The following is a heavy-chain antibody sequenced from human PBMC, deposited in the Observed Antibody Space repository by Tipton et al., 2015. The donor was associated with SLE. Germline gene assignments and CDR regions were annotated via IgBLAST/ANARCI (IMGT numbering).Heavy chain of an antibody. CDR2: IYTSGST. CDR3: AREGGGYCSSTSCYRRGLDY. V-gene: IGHV4-4*08. CDR1: GGSISSYY. D-gene: IGHD2-2*02. J-gene: IGHJ4*02. Sequence: TLSLTCTVSGGSISSYYWSWIRQPPGKGLEWIGYIYTSGSTNYNPSLKSRVTISVDTSKNQFSLKLRSVTAADTAVYYCAREGGGYCSSTSCYRRGLDYWGQGTLVTVSS.